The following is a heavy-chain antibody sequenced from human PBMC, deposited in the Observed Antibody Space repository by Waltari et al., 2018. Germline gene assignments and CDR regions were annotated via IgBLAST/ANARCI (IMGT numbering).Heavy chain of an antibody. J-gene: IGHJ6*03. D-gene: IGHD2-21*01. CDR1: GGTFSSYA. CDR2: IIPIFGTA. CDR3: ARATARGYCGGDCSTPRHGNGGYYYYYYMDV. V-gene: IGHV1-69*13. Sequence: QVQLVQSGAEVKKPGSSVKVSCKASGGTFSSYAISWVRQAPGQGLEWMGGIIPIFGTANYAQKFQGRVTITADESTSTAYMELSSLRSEDTAVYYCARATARGYCGGDCSTPRHGNGGYYYYYYMDVWGKGTTVTVSS.